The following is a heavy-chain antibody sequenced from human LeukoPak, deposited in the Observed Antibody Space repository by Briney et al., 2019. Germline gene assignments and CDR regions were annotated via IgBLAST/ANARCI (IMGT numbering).Heavy chain of an antibody. CDR3: ARDRTGFDY. D-gene: IGHD7-27*01. J-gene: IGHJ4*02. V-gene: IGHV1-46*01. CDR2: IHPGRDTT. CDR1: GYPFINYY. Sequence: ASVKVSCKASGYPFINYYIHWVRQAPGQGLEWMGTIHPGRDTTTYAHNFRGRVTMTRDTSISTAYMELSRLRSDDTAVYYCARDRTGFDYWGQGTLVTVSS.